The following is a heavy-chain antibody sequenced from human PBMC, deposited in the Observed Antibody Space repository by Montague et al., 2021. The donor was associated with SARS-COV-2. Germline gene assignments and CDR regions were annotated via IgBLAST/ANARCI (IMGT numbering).Heavy chain of an antibody. CDR2: FDYSGST. CDR3: ARDLGRTGYYYGLDV. CDR1: GGSLSSGGYY. Sequence: TLSLTCTVSGGSLSSGGYYWSWIRQLPGKGLEWLGYFDYSGSTYYXXXLKSRVFISADMSKNQFFLNLTSVTAADAAVYYCARDLGRTGYYYGLDVWGQGTTVTVSS. J-gene: IGHJ6*02. V-gene: IGHV4-31*03. D-gene: IGHD3/OR15-3a*01.